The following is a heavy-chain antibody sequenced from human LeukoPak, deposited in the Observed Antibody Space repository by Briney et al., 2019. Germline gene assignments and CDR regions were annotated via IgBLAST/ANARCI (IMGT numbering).Heavy chain of an antibody. V-gene: IGHV3-23*01. D-gene: IGHD3-10*01. Sequence: PGGSLRLSCAASGFTFSSYAMSWVRQAPGKGLEWVSAISGSGGSTYYADSVKGRFTISRDNSKNTLYLQMNSLRAEDTAAYYCAKDHPISACGEREPSVWGQGTTVTVSS. CDR2: ISGSGGST. CDR1: GFTFSSYA. J-gene: IGHJ6*02. CDR3: AKDHPISACGEREPSV.